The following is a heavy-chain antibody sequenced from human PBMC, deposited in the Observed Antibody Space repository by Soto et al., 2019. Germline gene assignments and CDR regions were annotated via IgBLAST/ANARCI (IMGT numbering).Heavy chain of an antibody. CDR2: IWFDGSNK. D-gene: IGHD1-26*01. Sequence: QVQLVESGGGVVQPGRSLRLSCAASGFTFSSYGMHWVRQAPGKGLEWLAVIWFDGSNKYYAESVKGRFTISRDNSMNXVYLQVNSLRADDTAVYYCARDRYGVVGPGSDFDYWGQGTLVTVSS. J-gene: IGHJ4*02. CDR3: ARDRYGVVGPGSDFDY. CDR1: GFTFSSYG. V-gene: IGHV3-33*01.